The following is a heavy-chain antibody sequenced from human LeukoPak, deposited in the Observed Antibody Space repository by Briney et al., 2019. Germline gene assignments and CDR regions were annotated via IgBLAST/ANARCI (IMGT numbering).Heavy chain of an antibody. CDR1: GGSFSGHY. Sequence: SETLSLTCTVYGGSFSGHYWSWIRQPPGKGLEWIGELNRSGATNYNPSLRSRVTISVDTSKSQFSLKLSSVTAADTAVYFCARHGSYSLDYWGQGALVTVSS. J-gene: IGHJ4*02. CDR2: LNRSGAT. V-gene: IGHV4-34*01. D-gene: IGHD3-3*01. CDR3: ARHGSYSLDY.